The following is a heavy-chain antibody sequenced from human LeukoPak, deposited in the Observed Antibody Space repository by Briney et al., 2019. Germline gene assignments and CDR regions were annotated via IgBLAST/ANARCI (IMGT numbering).Heavy chain of an antibody. CDR2: IWYDGSNK. D-gene: IGHD6-13*01. CDR3: ARDAGYSSSFFDY. CDR1: GFTFSSYG. Sequence: GGSLRLSCAASGFTFSSYGMHWVRQAPGKGLEWVAVIWYDGSNKYYADSVKGRFTVSRDNSKNTLYLQMNSLRAEDTAVYYCARDAGYSSSFFDYWGQETLVTVSS. V-gene: IGHV3-33*01. J-gene: IGHJ4*02.